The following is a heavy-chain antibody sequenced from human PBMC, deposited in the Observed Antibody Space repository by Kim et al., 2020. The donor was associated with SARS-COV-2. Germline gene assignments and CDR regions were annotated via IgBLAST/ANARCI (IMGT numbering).Heavy chain of an antibody. CDR3: AKDSGESNDYYASVSYSDY. CDR2: LYSDGSRT. J-gene: IGHJ4*02. Sequence: GGSLRLSCAASGFTFKDYTMTWVRQAPGKGLEWVSLLYSDGSRTNYADSVKGRFTISRDSLKNTLYLEMNNLRADDTAVYYCAKDSGESNDYYASVSYSDYWGQGTLVTVSS. D-gene: IGHD3-22*01. V-gene: IGHV3-23*03. CDR1: GFTFKDYT.